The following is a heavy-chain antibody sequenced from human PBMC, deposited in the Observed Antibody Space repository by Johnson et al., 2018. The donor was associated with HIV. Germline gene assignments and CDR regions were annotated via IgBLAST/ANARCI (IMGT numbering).Heavy chain of an antibody. CDR2: INHDRSEN. V-gene: IGHV3-7*01. Sequence: VQLVESGGGVVRPGGSLRLSCAASEFTFSTYGMHWVRQAPGKGLEWVANINHDRSENYYVDSVKGRFTISRDNAKNSLYLQMNSLRAEDTAVYYCAKSGLFVLVVYAPDVFDIWCQGTMVTVSS. J-gene: IGHJ3*02. CDR3: AKSGLFVLVVYAPDVFDI. CDR1: EFTFSTYG. D-gene: IGHD2-8*02.